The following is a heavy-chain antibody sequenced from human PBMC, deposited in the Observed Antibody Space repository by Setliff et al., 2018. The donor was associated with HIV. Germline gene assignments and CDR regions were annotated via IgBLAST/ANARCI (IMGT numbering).Heavy chain of an antibody. D-gene: IGHD1-26*01. CDR2: VFSNGDS. Sequence: SETLSLTCTVPAGSLSRSYWSWIRQPAGKGLEWIGRVFSNGDSNYNPSLRSRVTMSLDASKNLFSLKLNSVTAADTAVYYCAKEGNSVDNWLDPWGPGTLVTVSS. CDR3: AKEGNSVDNWLDP. J-gene: IGHJ5*02. CDR1: AGSLSRSY. V-gene: IGHV4-4*07.